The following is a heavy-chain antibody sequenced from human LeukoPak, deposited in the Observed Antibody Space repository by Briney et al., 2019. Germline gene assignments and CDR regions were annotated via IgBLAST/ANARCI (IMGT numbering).Heavy chain of an antibody. J-gene: IGHJ4*02. CDR3: ARDRDYDSSGFYFYFDF. CDR2: IVSDGSNK. V-gene: IGHV3-33*01. D-gene: IGHD3-22*01. CDR1: GFTVSNYG. Sequence: GGSLRLSCAASGFTVSNYGMHWARQAPGKGLEWVAVIVSDGSNKYYADSVKGRFTISRDNSKNTLFLQMNSLRAEDTAVYYCARDRDYDSSGFYFYFDFWGQGTLVTVSS.